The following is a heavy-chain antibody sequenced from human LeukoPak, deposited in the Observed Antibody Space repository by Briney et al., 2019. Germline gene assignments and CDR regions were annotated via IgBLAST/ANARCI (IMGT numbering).Heavy chain of an antibody. CDR3: TGYSSGWLDAFDT. D-gene: IGHD6-19*01. Sequence: SETLSLTCTVSGGSISSSSYYWGWIRQPPGKGLEWIGSIYYSGSTYYNPSLKSRVTISVDTSKNQFSLKLSSVTAADTAVYYLTGYSSGWLDAFDTWGQGTMVTVSS. V-gene: IGHV4-39*01. J-gene: IGHJ3*02. CDR1: GGSISSSSYY. CDR2: IYYSGST.